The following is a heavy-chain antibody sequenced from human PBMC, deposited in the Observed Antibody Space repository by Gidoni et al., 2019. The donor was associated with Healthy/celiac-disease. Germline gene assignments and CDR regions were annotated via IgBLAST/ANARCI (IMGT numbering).Heavy chain of an antibody. CDR2: IIPIFGTA. CDR1: TFSSYA. CDR3: ARDPPGDHIAVAGTGL. Sequence: TFSSYAISWVRQAPGQGLEWMGGIIPIFGTANYAQKFQGRVTITADESTSTAYMELSSLRSEDTAVYYCARDPPGDHIAVAGTGLWGQGTLVTVSS. J-gene: IGHJ4*02. V-gene: IGHV1-69*01. D-gene: IGHD6-19*01.